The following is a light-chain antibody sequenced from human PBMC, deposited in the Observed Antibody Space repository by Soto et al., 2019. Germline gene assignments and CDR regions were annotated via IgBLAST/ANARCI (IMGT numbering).Light chain of an antibody. Sequence: EIVLTQSPATLSLSPGERATLSFRASQSVSSYSAWYQQKPGQAPRLLIYDASNSATGIPARFSGSGSGTDFTLTISSLEPEDFAVYYCQQRSITWTFGQGTKVDIK. V-gene: IGKV3-11*01. J-gene: IGKJ1*01. CDR2: DAS. CDR3: QQRSITWT. CDR1: QSVSSY.